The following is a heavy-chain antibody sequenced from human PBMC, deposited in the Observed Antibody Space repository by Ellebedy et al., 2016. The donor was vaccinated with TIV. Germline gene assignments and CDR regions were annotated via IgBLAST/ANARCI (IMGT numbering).Heavy chain of an antibody. V-gene: IGHV4-34*01. CDR3: ARRGIAARRTDY. Sequence: SETLSLTCAVYGGSFSGYYWSWIRQPPGKGLEWIGEINHSGSTNYNPSLKGRVTKSVDTSKNQFSLKLSSVTAADTAVYYCARRGIAARRTDYWGQGTLVTVSS. J-gene: IGHJ4*02. CDR2: INHSGST. CDR1: GGSFSGYY. D-gene: IGHD6-6*01.